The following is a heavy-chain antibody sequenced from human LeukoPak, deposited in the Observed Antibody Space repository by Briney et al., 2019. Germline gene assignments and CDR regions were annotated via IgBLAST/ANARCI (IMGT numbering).Heavy chain of an antibody. CDR2: IKEDGSEK. J-gene: IGHJ6*02. CDR1: GFTFSYYW. D-gene: IGHD3-22*01. Sequence: GGSLRLSCAASGFTFSYYWMTWIRQAPGKGLEWVANIKEDGSEKYYVDSVKGRFTISRDNAKNSLYLQMNSLRAEDTAVYYCARDLAVYDSSGSGYYYGMDVWGQGTTVTVSS. V-gene: IGHV3-7*01. CDR3: ARDLAVYDSSGSGYYYGMDV.